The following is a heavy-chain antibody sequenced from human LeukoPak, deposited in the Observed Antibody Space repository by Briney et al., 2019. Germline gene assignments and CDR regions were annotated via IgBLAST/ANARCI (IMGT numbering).Heavy chain of an antibody. V-gene: IGHV1-18*01. Sequence: ASVKVSCKASGYTFTSYGISWVRQAPGQGLEWMGWISAYNGNTNYAQKLQGRVTMTTDTSTSTAYMELRSLRSDDTAVHYCARYRYCSSTSCYSYYFDYWGQGTLVTVSS. CDR2: ISAYNGNT. D-gene: IGHD2-2*01. CDR1: GYTFTSYG. J-gene: IGHJ4*02. CDR3: ARYRYCSSTSCYSYYFDY.